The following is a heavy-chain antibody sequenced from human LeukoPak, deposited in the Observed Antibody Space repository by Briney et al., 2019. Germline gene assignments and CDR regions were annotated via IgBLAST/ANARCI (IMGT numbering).Heavy chain of an antibody. D-gene: IGHD2-15*01. V-gene: IGHV4-4*07. Sequence: SETLSLTCTVSGGSISSYYWNWIRQPAGKGLEWIGRIHTSGSTNYNPTLKSRVTMSVDTSKNQFSLKLSSVTAADTAVYYCARVICSGGSCRFDYWGQGTLVTVSS. CDR3: ARVICSGGSCRFDY. J-gene: IGHJ4*02. CDR1: GGSISSYY. CDR2: IHTSGST.